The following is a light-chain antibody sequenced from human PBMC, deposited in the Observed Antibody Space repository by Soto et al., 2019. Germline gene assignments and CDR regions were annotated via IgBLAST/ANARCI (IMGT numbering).Light chain of an antibody. V-gene: IGKV3-20*01. CDR2: DAS. CDR1: QTVRNNY. Sequence: EFVLTPSPGTLSLSPVERATLSCRASQTVRNNYLAWYQQKPGQAPRLLIYDASSRATGIPDRFSGGGSGTEFTLTISSLQSEDFAVYHCQQYYNWWTFGQGTKVDIK. J-gene: IGKJ1*01. CDR3: QQYYNWWT.